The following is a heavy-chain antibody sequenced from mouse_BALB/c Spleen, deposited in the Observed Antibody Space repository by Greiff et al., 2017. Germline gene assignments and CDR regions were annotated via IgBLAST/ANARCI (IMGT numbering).Heavy chain of an antibody. Sequence: EVKLMESGGGLVKPGGSLKLSCAASGFTFSSYAMSWVRQTPEKRLEWVASISSGGSTYYPDSVKGRFTISRDNARNILYLQMSSLRSEDTAMYYCARVYGSSYESYAMDYWGQGTSVTVSS. CDR1: GFTFSSYA. D-gene: IGHD1-1*01. CDR3: ARVYGSSYESYAMDY. J-gene: IGHJ4*01. CDR2: ISSGGST. V-gene: IGHV5-6-5*01.